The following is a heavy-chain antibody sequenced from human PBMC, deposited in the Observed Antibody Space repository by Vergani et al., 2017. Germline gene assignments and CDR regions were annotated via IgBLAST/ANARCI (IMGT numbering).Heavy chain of an antibody. Sequence: QVQLQESGPGLVKPSEPLSLTCTVSGGSISSYYWSWIRQPPGKGLEWIGYIYYSGSTNYNPSLKSRVTISVDTSKNQFSLKLSSVTAADTAVYYCARDHPYYYDSSGYYADAFDIWGQGTMVTVSS. CDR1: GGSISSYY. CDR3: ARDHPYYYDSSGYYADAFDI. V-gene: IGHV4-59*01. D-gene: IGHD3-22*01. J-gene: IGHJ3*02. CDR2: IYYSGST.